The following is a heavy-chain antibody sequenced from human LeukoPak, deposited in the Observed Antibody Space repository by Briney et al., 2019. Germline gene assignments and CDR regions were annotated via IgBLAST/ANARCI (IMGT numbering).Heavy chain of an antibody. D-gene: IGHD2-21*02. CDR1: GFTFDDYA. J-gene: IGHJ2*01. CDR3: AKDYCGGDCYSGWYFDL. Sequence: PGGSLRLSCAASGFTFDDYAMHWVRQAPGKGLEWASGISYNNDTIAYADSVKGRFTIFRDNAKNSLYLQMNSLRAEDTALYYCAKDYCGGDCYSGWYFDLWGRGTLVTVSS. CDR2: ISYNNDTI. V-gene: IGHV3-9*01.